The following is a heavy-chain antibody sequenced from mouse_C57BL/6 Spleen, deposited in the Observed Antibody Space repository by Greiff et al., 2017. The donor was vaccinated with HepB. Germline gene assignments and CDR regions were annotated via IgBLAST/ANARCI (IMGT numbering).Heavy chain of an antibody. CDR3: ARSGTTVVAPFAY. D-gene: IGHD1-1*01. J-gene: IGHJ3*01. V-gene: IGHV14-3*01. CDR2: IDPANGNT. Sequence: EVMLVESVAELVRPGASVKLSCTASGFNIKNTYMHWVKQRPEQGLEWIGRIDPANGNTKYAPKFQGKATITADTSSNTAYLQLSSLTSEDTAIYYCARSGTTVVAPFAYWGQGTLVTVSA. CDR1: GFNIKNTY.